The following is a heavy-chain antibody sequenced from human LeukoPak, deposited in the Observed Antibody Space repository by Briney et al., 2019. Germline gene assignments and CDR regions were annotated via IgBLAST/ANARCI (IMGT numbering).Heavy chain of an antibody. Sequence: SQTLSLTCTVSGGSISSGSYYWSWIRQPAGKGLEWIGRIYTSGSTNYNPSLKSRVTISVDTSKNQLSLKLSSVTAADTAVYYCARVRGSGSSYYYYYYMDVWGKGTTVTVSS. CDR1: GGSISSGSYY. D-gene: IGHD3-10*01. J-gene: IGHJ6*03. CDR3: ARVRGSGSSYYYYYYMDV. CDR2: IYTSGST. V-gene: IGHV4-61*02.